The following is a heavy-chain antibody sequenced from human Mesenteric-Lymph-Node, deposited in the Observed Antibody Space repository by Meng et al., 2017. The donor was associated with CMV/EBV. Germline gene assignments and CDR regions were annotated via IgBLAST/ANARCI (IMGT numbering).Heavy chain of an antibody. CDR1: GGSFSGYY. D-gene: IGHD4-23*01. V-gene: IGHV4-34*01. J-gene: IGHJ3*02. CDR2: INHSGST. CDR3: AREYGGIDAFDI. Sequence: GSLRLSCAVYGGSFSGYYWSWIRQPPGKGLEWIGEINHSGSTNYNPSLKSRVTISVDTSKNQFSLKLSSVTAADTAVYYCAREYGGIDAFDIWGQGTMVTVSS.